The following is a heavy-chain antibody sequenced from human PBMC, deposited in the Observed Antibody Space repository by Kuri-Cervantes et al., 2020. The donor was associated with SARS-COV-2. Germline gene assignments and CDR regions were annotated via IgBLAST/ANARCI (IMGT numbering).Heavy chain of an antibody. CDR3: AAGPRLSDNFMAD. D-gene: IGHD2-21*01. V-gene: IGHV5-51*01. Sequence: GGSLRLSCKGSGYSFTGYWIGWVRQMPGKGLEWLGIIYPGDSDTRYSSSFQGKVTISADKSNNAAYLQWSRLRASDTATYYCAAGPRLSDNFMADWGKGNTVTVSS. CDR1: GYSFTGYW. CDR2: IYPGDSDT. J-gene: IGHJ6*03.